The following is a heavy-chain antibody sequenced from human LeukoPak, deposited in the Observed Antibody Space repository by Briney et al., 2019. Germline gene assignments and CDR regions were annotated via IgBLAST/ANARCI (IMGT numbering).Heavy chain of an antibody. J-gene: IGHJ4*02. CDR3: ARDNAYYGSGNDY. D-gene: IGHD3-10*01. Sequence: PGGAPRLSCAASGFILGNDAMGWVRQAPGKGAGWVAVICYDGSNTYYADSVKVRFTISRDTSNNTLYLQMNSLRAEDTAVYYCARDNAYYGSGNDYWGQGTLVTVSS. CDR1: GFILGNDA. V-gene: IGHV3-33*01. CDR2: ICYDGSNT.